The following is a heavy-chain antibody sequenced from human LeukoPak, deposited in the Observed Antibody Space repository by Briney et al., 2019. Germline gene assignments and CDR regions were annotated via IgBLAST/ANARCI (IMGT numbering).Heavy chain of an antibody. CDR3: ARDNGGATPFDY. CDR1: GSTFSSYS. J-gene: IGHJ4*02. V-gene: IGHV3-21*01. CDR2: ISSRSSYI. Sequence: GGSLRLSCAASGSTFSSYSMNWVRQAPGKGLEWVSSISSRSSYIYYADSVKGRFTISRDNAKNSLYLQMNSLRAEDTAVYYCARDNGGATPFDYWGQGTLVTVSS. D-gene: IGHD1-26*01.